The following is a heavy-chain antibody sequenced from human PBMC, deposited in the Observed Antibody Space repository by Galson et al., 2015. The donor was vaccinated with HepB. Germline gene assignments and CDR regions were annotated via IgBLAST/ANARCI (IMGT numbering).Heavy chain of an antibody. Sequence: SVKVSCKASGYTFTTYGINWVRQAPGQGLEWMGWISAYNGNTNYAQKLQGRVTMTTDTSTSTAYMELRSLRSDDTAVYYCARDLHLYDYTKVAGDYWGQGTLVTVSS. D-gene: IGHD4-11*01. V-gene: IGHV1-18*01. CDR3: ARDLHLYDYTKVAGDY. CDR1: GYTFTTYG. CDR2: ISAYNGNT. J-gene: IGHJ4*02.